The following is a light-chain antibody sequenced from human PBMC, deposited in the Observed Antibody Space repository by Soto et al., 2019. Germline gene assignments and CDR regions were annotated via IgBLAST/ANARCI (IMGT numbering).Light chain of an antibody. CDR3: QQYNSCHPTIA. CDR1: QSVSSD. CDR2: GAS. Sequence: VVTQSPATLSVFPGETATLSCRASQSVSSDLAWYQQRPGQAPRLLIYGASTRATGIPARFRGSGSGTEFSLTITSLQSEDSATYYCQQYNSCHPTIAFGRGTQVEIK. V-gene: IGKV3-15*01. J-gene: IGKJ1*01.